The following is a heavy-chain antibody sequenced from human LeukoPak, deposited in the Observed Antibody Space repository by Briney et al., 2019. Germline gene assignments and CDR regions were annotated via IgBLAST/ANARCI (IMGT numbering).Heavy chain of an antibody. CDR2: IYPGDSDT. V-gene: IGHV5-51*01. Sequence: GESLKISCKGSGYSFTSYWIGWVRQMPGKGLEWTGIIYPGDSDTRYSPSFQGQVTISADKSVNTAYLQWSSLKASDTAMYYCARLSGRVVCSAGSCYIDSWGQGTLVTVSS. J-gene: IGHJ4*02. D-gene: IGHD2-15*01. CDR3: ARLSGRVVCSAGSCYIDS. CDR1: GYSFTSYW.